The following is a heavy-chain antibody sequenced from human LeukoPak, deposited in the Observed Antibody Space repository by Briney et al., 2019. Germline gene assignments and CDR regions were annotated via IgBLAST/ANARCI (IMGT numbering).Heavy chain of an antibody. CDR2: ISHSGGT. V-gene: IGHV4-34*01. CDR3: ARGGIATPGVGGYFDY. Sequence: SETLSLTCAVYGGSFRGYYWSWIRQPPGKGLEWIGEISHSGGTNHNPSLKSRVTISEDTSKSQFSLKLSAVTAADTALYYCARGGIATPGVGGYFDYWGQGIFVTVSS. J-gene: IGHJ4*02. D-gene: IGHD6-13*01. CDR1: GGSFRGYY.